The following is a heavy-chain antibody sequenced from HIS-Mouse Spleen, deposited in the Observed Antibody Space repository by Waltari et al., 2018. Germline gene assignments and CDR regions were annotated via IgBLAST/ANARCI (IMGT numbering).Heavy chain of an antibody. V-gene: IGHV4-34*01. D-gene: IGHD6-13*01. CDR3: ARGKGSSSWYYFDY. J-gene: IGHJ4*02. CDR1: GGSFRGSY. CDR2: INHSGST. Sequence: QVQLQQGGAGLLKPSETLSLTCAVYGGSFRGSYWSWIRQPPGKGLGWIGEINHSGSTNYNPSLKSRVTISVDTSKNQFSLKLSSVTAADTAVYYCARGKGSSSWYYFDYWGQGTLVTVSS.